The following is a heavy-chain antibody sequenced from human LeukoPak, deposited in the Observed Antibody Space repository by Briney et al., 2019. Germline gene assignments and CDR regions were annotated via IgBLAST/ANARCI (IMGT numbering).Heavy chain of an antibody. D-gene: IGHD1-26*01. Sequence: GGSLRLSCAASGFTFSSYSMNWVRQAPGKGLEWVSAISGSGGSTYYADSVKGRFTISRDNSKNTLYLQMNSLRAEDTAVYYCAKGHQYSGSYSNWGQGTLVTVSS. J-gene: IGHJ4*02. CDR2: ISGSGGST. CDR3: AKGHQYSGSYSN. V-gene: IGHV3-23*01. CDR1: GFTFSSYS.